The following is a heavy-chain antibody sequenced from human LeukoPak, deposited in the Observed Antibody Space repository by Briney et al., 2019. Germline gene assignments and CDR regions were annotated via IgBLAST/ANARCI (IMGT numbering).Heavy chain of an antibody. CDR2: TYYRSKWYN. CDR1: GDSVSSNSAT. CDR3: ARGFPSNPVAFDI. V-gene: IGHV6-1*01. J-gene: IGHJ3*02. Sequence: SQTLSLTCAISGDSVSSNSATRNWIRQSPSRGLEWLGRTYYRSKWYNDYAASVKSRITINPDTSKNQFSLQLNSVTPEDTAVYYCARGFPSNPVAFDIWGQGTVVTVSS. D-gene: IGHD4-11*01.